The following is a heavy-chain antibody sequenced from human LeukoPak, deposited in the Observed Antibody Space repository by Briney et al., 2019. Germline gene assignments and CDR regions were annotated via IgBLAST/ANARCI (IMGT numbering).Heavy chain of an antibody. J-gene: IGHJ5*02. CDR2: IYCSGST. V-gene: IGHV4-31*03. D-gene: IGHD6-13*01. CDR1: GGSISSGGYY. CDR3: ARGSSSWYREDWFDP. Sequence: PSETLSLTCTVSGGSISSGGYYWSWIRQHLGKGLEWIGYIYCSGSTYYNPSLKSRVTISVDTSKNQFSLKLSSVTAADTAVYHCARGSSSWYREDWFDPWGQGTLVTVSS.